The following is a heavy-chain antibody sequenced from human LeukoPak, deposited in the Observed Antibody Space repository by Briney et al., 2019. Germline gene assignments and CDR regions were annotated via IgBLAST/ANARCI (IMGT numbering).Heavy chain of an antibody. CDR2: INPSGGNT. CDR3: ARDIDDRSGYFDP. V-gene: IGHV1-46*01. CDR1: GYTFTSYY. D-gene: IGHD3-22*01. J-gene: IGHJ5*02. Sequence: ASVKVSCKASGYTFTSYYMHWVRQAPGQGLEWMGIINPSGGNTTYAQKFQGRVTMTRDTSTSTVYMELSSLRSEDTALYYCARDIDDRSGYFDPWGQGTLVTVSS.